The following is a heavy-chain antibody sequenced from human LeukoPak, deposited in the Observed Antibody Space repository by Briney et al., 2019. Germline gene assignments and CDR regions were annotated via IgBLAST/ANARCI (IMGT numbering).Heavy chain of an antibody. Sequence: PGGSLRLSCAASGFTFSSYAMHWVRQAPGKGLEWVAVISYDGSNKYYADSVKGRFTISRDNSKNTLYLQMNSLRAEDTAVYYCARDYGDYQEDYWGQGTLVTVSS. CDR2: ISYDGSNK. CDR3: ARDYGDYQEDY. V-gene: IGHV3-30-3*01. J-gene: IGHJ4*02. D-gene: IGHD4-17*01. CDR1: GFTFSSYA.